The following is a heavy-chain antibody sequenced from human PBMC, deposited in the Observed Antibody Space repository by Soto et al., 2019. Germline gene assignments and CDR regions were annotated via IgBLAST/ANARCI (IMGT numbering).Heavy chain of an antibody. D-gene: IGHD3-10*01. CDR2: IYYSGST. Sequence: QVQLQESGPGLVKPSQTLSLTCTVPGGSISSGGYYWSWIRQHPGQGLEWIGYIYYSGSTYYNPSLKSRVTISVDTSKYQFSLKLSSVTAADTAVYYCSIDRGITMVRGVTWFDPWGQGTLVTVSS. CDR3: SIDRGITMVRGVTWFDP. J-gene: IGHJ5*02. V-gene: IGHV4-31*03. CDR1: GGSISSGGYY.